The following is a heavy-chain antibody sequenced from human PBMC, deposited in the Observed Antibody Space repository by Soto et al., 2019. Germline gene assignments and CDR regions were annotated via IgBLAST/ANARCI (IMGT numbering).Heavy chain of an antibody. CDR3: SRDKMGATADY. Sequence: GGSLRLSCAASGFAFSSDWMHWVRQAPGKGLVWVSRINSDGSSTSYADSVKGRFTISRDNAKNTLYLQMNSLRGEDTAVYYCSRDKMGATADYWGQGSLVTVSS. V-gene: IGHV3-74*01. D-gene: IGHD1-26*01. J-gene: IGHJ4*02. CDR1: GFAFSSDW. CDR2: INSDGSST.